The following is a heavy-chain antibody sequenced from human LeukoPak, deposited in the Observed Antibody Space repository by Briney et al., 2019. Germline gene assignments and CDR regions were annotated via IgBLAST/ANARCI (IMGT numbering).Heavy chain of an antibody. CDR3: VKTPYSSTWYVGDS. Sequence: GGSLRLSCSASGFSFSSYDMHWVRQAAGEGLEYVSAINSDGDSTYYEDSVKGRFTISRENSNNTLYLQMSSLSPEASALYYCVKTPYSSTWYVGDSWGQGTLVTVSS. CDR2: INSDGDST. CDR1: GFSFSSYD. V-gene: IGHV3-64D*06. J-gene: IGHJ5*01. D-gene: IGHD2/OR15-2a*01.